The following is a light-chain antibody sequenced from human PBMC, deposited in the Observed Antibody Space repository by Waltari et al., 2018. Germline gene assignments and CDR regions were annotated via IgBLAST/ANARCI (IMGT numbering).Light chain of an antibody. J-gene: IGKJ4*01. CDR2: AAS. V-gene: IGKV1-8*01. CDR3: QQYYSDPLT. Sequence: AIRMTSSPSSFPASTGDRVTITCRASQHIAGYLAWYQQKPGKAPKLLIYAASTLQSGVPSRFSGSGSGTDFTLTISCLQSEDFATYYCQQYYSDPLTFGGGTKVEIK. CDR1: QHIAGY.